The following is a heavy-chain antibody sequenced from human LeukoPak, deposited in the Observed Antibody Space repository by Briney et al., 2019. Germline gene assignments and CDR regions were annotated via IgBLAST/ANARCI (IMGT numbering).Heavy chain of an antibody. CDR3: ARGILYGSGYYFYYMDV. J-gene: IGHJ6*03. CDR2: IYTSGST. D-gene: IGHD3-10*01. Sequence: SETLSLTCVVSGGSISSDNSYWSWIRQPAGKGLEWIGRIYTSGSTNYNPSLKSRVTISVDTSKNQFSLGLSSVAAADPAVFYCARGILYGSGYYFYYMDVWGKGTTVTVSS. CDR1: GGSISSDNSY. V-gene: IGHV4-61*02.